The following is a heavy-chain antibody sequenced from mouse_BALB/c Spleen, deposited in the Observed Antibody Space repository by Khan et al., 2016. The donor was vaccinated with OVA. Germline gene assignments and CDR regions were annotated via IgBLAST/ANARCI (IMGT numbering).Heavy chain of an antibody. J-gene: IGHJ3*01. CDR3: ASHLTGSFAY. Sequence: EVALVESGGDLVKPGGSLKLSCAASGFIFSSYSMSWVRQTPDKRLEWVATISSGGDYTYYPDNVKGRFTISRDNAKNTLYLQMNSLKSEDTAMYYCASHLTGSFAYWGQGTLVTVSA. CDR1: GFIFSSYS. V-gene: IGHV5-6*01. CDR2: ISSGGDYT. D-gene: IGHD4-1*01.